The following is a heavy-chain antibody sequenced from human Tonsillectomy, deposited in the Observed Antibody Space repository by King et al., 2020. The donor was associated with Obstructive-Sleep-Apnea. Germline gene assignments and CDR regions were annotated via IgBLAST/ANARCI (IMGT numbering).Heavy chain of an antibody. J-gene: IGHJ4*02. V-gene: IGHV4-59*08. CDR2: IYYRGST. CDR3: ARQYCGGDCSFDF. CDR1: GGSISSYY. Sequence: VQLQESGPGLVKPSETLSLTCTVSGGSISSYYWNWIRQPPGKGLEWIGYIYYRGSTNYNPSLKSRVTISVDTSKNQFSLKLSSVTAADTAVYYCARQYCGGDCSFDFWGQGTLVTVSS. D-gene: IGHD2-21*02.